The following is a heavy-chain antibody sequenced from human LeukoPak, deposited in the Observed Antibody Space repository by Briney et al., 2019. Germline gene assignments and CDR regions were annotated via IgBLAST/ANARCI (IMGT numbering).Heavy chain of an antibody. V-gene: IGHV1-2*02. D-gene: IGHD5-24*01. CDR3: ARDRGWRRRDGYNPPLDY. CDR2: INPNSGGT. CDR1: GYTFTGYY. Sequence: ASVKVSCKASGYTFTGYYMHWVRQAPGQGLEWMGWINPNSGGTNYAQKFQGRVTMTRDTSISTAYMELSRLRSDDTAVYYCARDRGWRRRDGYNPPLDYWGQGTLVTVSS. J-gene: IGHJ4*02.